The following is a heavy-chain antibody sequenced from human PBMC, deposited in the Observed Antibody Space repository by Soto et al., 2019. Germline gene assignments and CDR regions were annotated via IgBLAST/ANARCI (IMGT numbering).Heavy chain of an antibody. V-gene: IGHV3-23*01. CDR3: AKDEVRSGAFDI. Sequence: GSLRLSCAASGFTFSSYAMSWVRQAPGKGLEWVSAISGSGGSTYYADSVKGRFTISRDNSKNTLYLQMNSLRAEDTAVYYCAKDEVRSGAFDIWGQGTMVPVSS. CDR1: GFTFSSYA. D-gene: IGHD7-27*01. CDR2: ISGSGGST. J-gene: IGHJ3*02.